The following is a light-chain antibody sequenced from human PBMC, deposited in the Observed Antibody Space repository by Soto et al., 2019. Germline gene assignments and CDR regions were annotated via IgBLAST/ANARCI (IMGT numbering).Light chain of an antibody. Sequence: DIQMTQSPSTLSASVGDRVTITCRASQSISGWLAWHQQKPGKAPKLLINDASTLESGVPSRFSGSGSGTEFTLTISSLQPDDFATYYCQQYNNYPWTFGQGTKVEIK. CDR3: QQYNNYPWT. CDR2: DAS. CDR1: QSISGW. J-gene: IGKJ1*01. V-gene: IGKV1-5*01.